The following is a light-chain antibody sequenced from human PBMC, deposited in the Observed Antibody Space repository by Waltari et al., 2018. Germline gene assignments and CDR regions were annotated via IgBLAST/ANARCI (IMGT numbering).Light chain of an antibody. CDR3: QHYNSFSRT. CDR1: QSITNW. V-gene: IGKV1-5*03. CDR2: KAS. Sequence: DFQMTQSPSTLSAFVGDRVTITCRASQSITNWLAWYQQRQGKAPKLLVYKASNLKINVPSRVSGSGSGTEFTLTITSLQPDDVATYYCQHYNSFSRTFGQGTKVQIK. J-gene: IGKJ1*01.